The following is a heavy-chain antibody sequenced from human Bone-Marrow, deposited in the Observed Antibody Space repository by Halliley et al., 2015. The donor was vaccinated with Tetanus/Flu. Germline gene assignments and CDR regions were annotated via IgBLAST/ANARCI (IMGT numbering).Heavy chain of an antibody. J-gene: IGHJ5*02. D-gene: IGHD4-17*01. Sequence: SKGKSDQARSGKSRITLSADTSKNQLSLELNAVTPEDTAVYYCARAYGDCRYNWFGPWGQGTLVTVSS. V-gene: IGHV6-1*01. CDR3: ARAYGDCRYNWFGP. CDR2: SKGKS.